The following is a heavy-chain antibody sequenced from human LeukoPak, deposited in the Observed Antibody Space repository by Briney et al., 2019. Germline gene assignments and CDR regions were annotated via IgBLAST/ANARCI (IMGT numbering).Heavy chain of an antibody. J-gene: IGHJ4*02. CDR1: GYSFTIYW. V-gene: IGHV5-10-1*01. CDR2: IDPSEYYT. CDR3: ARHAGWYFDY. Sequence: GASVNVSFKASGYSFTIYWISWVRQMPGKGREWMGRIDPSEYYTNYSQCFQGHVTISADKSTSPEYMQWRSLKASDTAMSYCARHAGWYFDYWGEGTLVTVSS. D-gene: IGHD2-15*01.